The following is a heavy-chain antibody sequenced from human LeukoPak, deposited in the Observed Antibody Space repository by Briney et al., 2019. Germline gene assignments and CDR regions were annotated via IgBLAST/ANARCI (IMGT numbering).Heavy chain of an antibody. J-gene: IGHJ4*02. D-gene: IGHD6-13*01. Sequence: PSETLSLTCTVSGGSISGYYWSWIRQPPGKGLEWIGYIYYSGSTNYNPSLKSRVTISVDTSKNQFSLKLSSVTAADTAVYYCAGHQTPTYRYSSSWYDYWGQGTLVTVSS. CDR3: AGHQTPTYRYSSSWYDY. CDR1: GGSISGYY. CDR2: IYYSGST. V-gene: IGHV4-59*08.